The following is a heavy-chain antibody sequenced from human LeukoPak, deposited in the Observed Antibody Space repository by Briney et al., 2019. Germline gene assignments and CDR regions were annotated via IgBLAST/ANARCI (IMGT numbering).Heavy chain of an antibody. CDR2: INDHSGNT. CDR1: GGSFSDYY. V-gene: IGHV4-34*01. D-gene: IGHD3-22*01. J-gene: IGHJ6*02. CDR3: ARGRIAMIVVVHSFYYGMDV. Sequence: SGTLSLTCAVYGGSFSDYYWTWIRQSPGKGLEWIGEINDHSGNTNYNPSLNSRVSISLEKSKNQLSLELRSVTAADTAVYYCARGRIAMIVVVHSFYYGMDVWGQGTTVTVS.